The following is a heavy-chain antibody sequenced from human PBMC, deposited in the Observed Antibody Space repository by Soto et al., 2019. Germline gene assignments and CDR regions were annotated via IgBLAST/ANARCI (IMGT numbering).Heavy chain of an antibody. J-gene: IGHJ5*02. V-gene: IGHV1-24*01. Sequence: GDSVKVSCKVSGYTLTELSMHWVRQAPGKGLEWMGGFDPEDGETIYAQKFQGRVTMTEDTSTDTAYMELSSLRSEDTAVYYCARSIAVAGRGINWFDPWGQGTLVTVSS. CDR3: ARSIAVAGRGINWFDP. D-gene: IGHD6-19*01. CDR1: GYTLTELS. CDR2: FDPEDGET.